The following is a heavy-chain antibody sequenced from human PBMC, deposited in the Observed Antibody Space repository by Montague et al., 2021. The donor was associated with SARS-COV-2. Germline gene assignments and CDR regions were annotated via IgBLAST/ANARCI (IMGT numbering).Heavy chain of an antibody. CDR3: AKGRYSAYVLDY. J-gene: IGHJ4*02. V-gene: IGHV3-23*03. CDR2: IYSGDRGT. D-gene: IGHD5-18*01. Sequence: SLRLSFSASGFTFNSYSMSWVRQSPGKGLEWVSVIYSGDRGTYYADAVKGRFTISRDNSKNTLYLQMHSLRAEDTAKYYCAKGRYSAYVLDYWGPGTQVTVSS. CDR1: GFTFNSYS.